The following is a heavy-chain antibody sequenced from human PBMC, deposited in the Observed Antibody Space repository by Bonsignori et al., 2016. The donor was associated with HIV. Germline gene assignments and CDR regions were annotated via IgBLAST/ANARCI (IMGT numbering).Heavy chain of an antibody. Sequence: VRQMPGKGLEWVSVIYSGGSSTYYADSVKGRFTISRDNSKNTLYLQMNSLRAEDTAVYYCAKTGVYYYYYYMDVWGKGTTVTVSS. V-gene: IGHV3-23*03. CDR2: IYSGGSST. CDR3: AKTGVYYYYYYMDV. D-gene: IGHD1-14*01. J-gene: IGHJ6*03.